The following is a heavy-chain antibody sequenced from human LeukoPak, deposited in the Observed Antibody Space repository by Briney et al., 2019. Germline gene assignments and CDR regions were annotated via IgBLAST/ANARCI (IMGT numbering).Heavy chain of an antibody. CDR1: GGSISSSRYY. J-gene: IGHJ3*02. D-gene: IGHD3-22*01. Sequence: RPPETLSLTCTVSGGSISSSRYYWGWIRQSPGKGLEWIGSIYYSGRTYYNPSLKNRVTISVDTSKNQFSLKLSSMTAADTAVYYCAKQAMIVASIWGQGTMVTVSS. CDR2: IYYSGRT. CDR3: AKQAMIVASI. V-gene: IGHV4-39*01.